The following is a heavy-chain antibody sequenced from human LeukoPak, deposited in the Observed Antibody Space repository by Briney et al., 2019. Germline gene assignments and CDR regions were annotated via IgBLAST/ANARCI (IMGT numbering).Heavy chain of an antibody. CDR1: GGSISSYY. J-gene: IGHJ5*02. Sequence: SETLSLTCTVSGGSISSYYWSWIRQPPGKGLEWIGYIYYSGSTNYNPSLKSRVTISVDTSKNQFSLKLSSVTAADTAVYYCARVGIAAAGHNWFNPWGQGTLVTVSS. CDR3: ARVGIAAAGHNWFNP. CDR2: IYYSGST. V-gene: IGHV4-59*01. D-gene: IGHD6-13*01.